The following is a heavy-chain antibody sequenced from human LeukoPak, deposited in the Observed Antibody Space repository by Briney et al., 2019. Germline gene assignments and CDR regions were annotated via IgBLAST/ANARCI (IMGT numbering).Heavy chain of an antibody. CDR3: ARLSRGSLDDAFDI. D-gene: IGHD1-26*01. Sequence: GGSLRLSCEASGFTFRSYAMNWVRQAPGKGLEWVSAISGSGGSTYYADSVKGRFTISRDNSKNTLYLQMNSLRAEDTAVYYCARLSRGSLDDAFDIWGQGTMVTVSS. CDR1: GFTFRSYA. V-gene: IGHV3-23*01. CDR2: ISGSGGST. J-gene: IGHJ3*02.